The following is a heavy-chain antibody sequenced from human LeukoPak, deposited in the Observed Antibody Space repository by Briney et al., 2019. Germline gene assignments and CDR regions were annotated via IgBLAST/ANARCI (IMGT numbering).Heavy chain of an antibody. CDR1: GGSISSSTYY. Sequence: PSETLSLTCTVSGGSISSSTYYWGWIRQPPGKGLEWIGNIYYSGNTYYNPSLKSRVTMSVDTSKNQFSLKLSSVTAADTAVYYCARLSTVTTSFDYWGQGTLVTVSS. CDR3: ARLSTVTTSFDY. J-gene: IGHJ4*02. D-gene: IGHD4-17*01. V-gene: IGHV4-39*07. CDR2: IYYSGNT.